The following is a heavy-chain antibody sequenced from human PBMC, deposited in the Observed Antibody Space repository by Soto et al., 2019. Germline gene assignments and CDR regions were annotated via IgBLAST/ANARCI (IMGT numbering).Heavy chain of an antibody. CDR2: IYYSGST. CDR1: GGSISSGDYY. V-gene: IGHV4-30-4*01. Sequence: QVQLQESGPGLVKPSQTLSLTCTVSGGSISSGDYYWSWIRQPPGKGLEWIGYIYYSGSTYYNPSLKRRVTISVDTSKNQSSLKLSSVTAADTAVYYCASYYDSSGYYAYYFDYWGQGTLVTVSS. D-gene: IGHD3-22*01. J-gene: IGHJ4*02. CDR3: ASYYDSSGYYAYYFDY.